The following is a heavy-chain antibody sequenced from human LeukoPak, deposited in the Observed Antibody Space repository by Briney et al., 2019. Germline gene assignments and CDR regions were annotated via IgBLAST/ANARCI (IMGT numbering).Heavy chain of an antibody. Sequence: PSETLSLTCTVSGGSISSSSYYWGWIRQPPGKGLEWIGSIYYSGSTYYNPSLKSRVTISVDTSKNQFSLKLSSVTAADTAVYYCVRHRGNNYGHVDYWGQGTLVTVSS. CDR3: VRHRGNNYGHVDY. D-gene: IGHD5-18*01. CDR2: IYYSGST. V-gene: IGHV4-39*01. CDR1: GGSISSSSYY. J-gene: IGHJ4*02.